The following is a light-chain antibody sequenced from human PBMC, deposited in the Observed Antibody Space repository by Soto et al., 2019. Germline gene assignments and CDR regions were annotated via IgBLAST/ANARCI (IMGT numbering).Light chain of an antibody. J-gene: IGKJ5*01. CDR1: QNIISN. Sequence: ESVLTHSPGTLSLSPWERATLSCRASQNIISNLAWYQQKPGQAPRLLIYGASTRATGLPARFSGSGSVTEFTLTISSLQSEDFAVYYCQQYNNWPITFGQGTRLEIK. CDR3: QQYNNWPIT. CDR2: GAS. V-gene: IGKV3-15*01.